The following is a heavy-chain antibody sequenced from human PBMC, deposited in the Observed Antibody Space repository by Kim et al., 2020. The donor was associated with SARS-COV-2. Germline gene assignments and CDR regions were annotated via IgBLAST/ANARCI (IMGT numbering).Heavy chain of an antibody. D-gene: IGHD3-16*02. CDR1: GFTFSSYA. V-gene: IGHV3-23*01. J-gene: IGHJ4*02. Sequence: LSLTCAASGFTFSSYAMSWVRQAPGKGLEWVSAISGSGGSTYYADSVKGRFTISRDNSKNTLYLQMNSLRAEDTAVYYCAKEGGYDYVWGSYRTKGGYWGQGTLVTVSS. CDR2: ISGSGGST. CDR3: AKEGGYDYVWGSYRTKGGY.